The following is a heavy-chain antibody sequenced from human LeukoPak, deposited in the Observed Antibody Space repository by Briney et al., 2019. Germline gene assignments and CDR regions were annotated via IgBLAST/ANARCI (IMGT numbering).Heavy chain of an antibody. Sequence: ASVKVSCKASGYTFTGYYTHWVRQAPGQGLEWMGWINPNSGGTNYAQKFQGRVTMTRDTSISTAYMELSRLRSDDTAVYYCARDTDGSGSWLNWGQGTLVTVSS. V-gene: IGHV1-2*02. J-gene: IGHJ4*02. D-gene: IGHD3-10*01. CDR3: ARDTDGSGSWLN. CDR1: GYTFTGYY. CDR2: INPNSGGT.